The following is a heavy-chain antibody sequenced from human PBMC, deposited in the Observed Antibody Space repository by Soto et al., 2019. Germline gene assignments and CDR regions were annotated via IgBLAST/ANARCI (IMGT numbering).Heavy chain of an antibody. D-gene: IGHD3-16*02. J-gene: IGHJ4*02. V-gene: IGHV1-46*03. CDR3: AREYDYIWGSYRRGGDY. CDR1: GYTFTSYY. Sequence: QVQLVQSGAEVKKPGASVKVSCKASGYTFTSYYMHWVRQAPGQGLEWMGKINPSGGSTSYAQKFERRVTMTRDTSTSTVYMELSRLRSEDTAVYYCAREYDYIWGSYRRGGDYWGQGTLVTVSS. CDR2: INPSGGST.